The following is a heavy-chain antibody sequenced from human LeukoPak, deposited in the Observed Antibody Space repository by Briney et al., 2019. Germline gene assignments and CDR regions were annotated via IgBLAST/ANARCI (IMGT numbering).Heavy chain of an antibody. CDR2: ISYDGSNK. CDR3: AKDRLRGYSGYDDDAFDI. D-gene: IGHD5-12*01. CDR1: GFTFSSYG. Sequence: GSLRLSCAASGFTFSSYGMHWVRQAPGKGLEWVAVISYDGSNKYYADSVKGRFTISRDNSKNTLYLQMNSLRAEDTAVYYCAKDRLRGYSGYDDDAFDIWGQGTMVTVSS. V-gene: IGHV3-30*18. J-gene: IGHJ3*02.